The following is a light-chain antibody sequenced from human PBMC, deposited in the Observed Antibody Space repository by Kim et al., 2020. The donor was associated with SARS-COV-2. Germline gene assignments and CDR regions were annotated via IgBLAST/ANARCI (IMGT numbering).Light chain of an antibody. V-gene: IGLV4-60*03. CDR2: LEGSGSY. Sequence: QLVLTQSSSASASQGSSVTLTCTLSSGHSSYIIAWHQQQPGKAPRYLMKLEGSGSYNKGSGVPDRFSGSSSGADRYLTISNLQSEDEADYYCETWDSNTRVFGGGTKLTVL. CDR1: SGHSSYI. CDR3: ETWDSNTRV. J-gene: IGLJ3*02.